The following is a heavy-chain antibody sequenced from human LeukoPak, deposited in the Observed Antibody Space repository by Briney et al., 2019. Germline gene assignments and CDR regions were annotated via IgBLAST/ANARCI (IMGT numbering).Heavy chain of an antibody. J-gene: IGHJ4*02. CDR3: AIGGAYGSGS. Sequence: GGSLRLSCAASGFPFANTWMHWVRQAPGKGLVWVSLIDNDGRTTHYADSVKGRFTISRDNAKNTVYLQMNSLRAEDTAVYYCAIGGAYGSGSWGQGTLVTVSS. CDR2: IDNDGRTT. V-gene: IGHV3-74*01. CDR1: GFPFANTW. D-gene: IGHD3-10*01.